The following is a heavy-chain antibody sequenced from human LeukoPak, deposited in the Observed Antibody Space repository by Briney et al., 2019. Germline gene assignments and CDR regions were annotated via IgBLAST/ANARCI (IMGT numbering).Heavy chain of an antibody. CDR1: GGSFSGYY. CDR3: ARHAGYGDYNSFDY. V-gene: IGHV4-34*01. D-gene: IGHD4-17*01. Sequence: PSETLSLTCAVYGGSFSGYYWSWIRQPPGKGLEWIGEINHSGSTNYNPSLKTRVTISIDTSKNQFSLRLNSVTAADTAVYYCARHAGYGDYNSFDYWGQGTLVTVSS. J-gene: IGHJ4*02. CDR2: INHSGST.